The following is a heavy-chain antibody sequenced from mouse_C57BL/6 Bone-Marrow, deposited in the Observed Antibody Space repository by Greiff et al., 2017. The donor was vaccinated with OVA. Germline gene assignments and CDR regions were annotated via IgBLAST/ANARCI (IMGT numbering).Heavy chain of an antibody. CDR1: GFTFTDYY. CDR2: IRNKANGYTT. CDR3: ARLGYLYYYAMEC. Sequence: EVKLVESGGGLLQPGGSLSLSCASSGFTFTDYYMSWVRQPPGKALEWLGFIRNKANGYTTEYSASVKGRFTISRDNSQSILNRQMNALGDEDSDTYYCARLGYLYYYAMECWGQGTSVTVSS. V-gene: IGHV7-3*01. D-gene: IGHD5-1*01. J-gene: IGHJ4*01.